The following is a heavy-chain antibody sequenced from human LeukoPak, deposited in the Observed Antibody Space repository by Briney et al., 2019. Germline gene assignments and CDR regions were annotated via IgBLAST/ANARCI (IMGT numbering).Heavy chain of an antibody. CDR1: GGSISTYY. V-gene: IGHV4-59*01. D-gene: IGHD5-18*01. CDR3: AREGYTHGYFDY. J-gene: IGHJ4*02. CDR2: IYYSGGT. Sequence: AETLPLTCTVSGGSISTYYWSWIRQPPGKGLEWIGYIYYSGGTNFNPSLKSRVTISVDTSKNQFSLKLSSVTAADTAVYYCAREGYTHGYFDYWGKGTFVSSSS.